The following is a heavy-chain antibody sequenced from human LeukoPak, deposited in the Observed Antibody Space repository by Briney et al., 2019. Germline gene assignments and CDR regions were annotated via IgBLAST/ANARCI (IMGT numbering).Heavy chain of an antibody. CDR2: TNPNSGNT. Sequence: EASVKVSCKASGYTFTSYDINWVRRATGQGLEWMGWTNPNSGNTGYAQKFQGRVTMTRNTSISTAYMELSSLRSEDTAVYYCARARPRMVRGVIITYYFDYWGQGTLVTVSS. D-gene: IGHD3-10*01. CDR1: GYTFTSYD. CDR3: ARARPRMVRGVIITYYFDY. V-gene: IGHV1-8*01. J-gene: IGHJ4*02.